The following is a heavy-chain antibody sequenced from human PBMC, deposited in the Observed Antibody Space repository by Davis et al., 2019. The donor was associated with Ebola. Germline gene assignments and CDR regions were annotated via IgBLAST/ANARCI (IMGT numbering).Heavy chain of an antibody. Sequence: KVSCKGSGYSFTSYWIGWVRQMPGKGLDWMGIIYPGDSDTRYSPSFQGQVTISADKSISTAYLPWGSLKASDTATYYCARGTSLARNFDYWAQGTLVTVSS. D-gene: IGHD1-14*01. CDR3: ARGTSLARNFDY. CDR1: GYSFTSYW. CDR2: IYPGDSDT. J-gene: IGHJ4*02. V-gene: IGHV5-51*01.